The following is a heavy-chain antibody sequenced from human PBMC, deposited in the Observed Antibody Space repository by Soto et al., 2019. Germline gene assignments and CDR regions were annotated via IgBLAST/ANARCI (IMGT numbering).Heavy chain of an antibody. CDR2: INHSGST. J-gene: IGHJ6*02. D-gene: IGHD3-22*01. V-gene: IGHV4-34*01. CDR3: ARSYDSSGEPYYYYGMDV. CDR1: GGXFXXXX. Sequence: QVQLQQWGAGLLKPSETLSLTCAVYGGXFXXXXXXXXXXXXXXXXXXXXEINHSGSTNYNPSLKSRVTISVDTSKNQFSLKLSSVTAADTAVYYCARSYDSSGEPYYYYGMDVWGQGTTVTVSS.